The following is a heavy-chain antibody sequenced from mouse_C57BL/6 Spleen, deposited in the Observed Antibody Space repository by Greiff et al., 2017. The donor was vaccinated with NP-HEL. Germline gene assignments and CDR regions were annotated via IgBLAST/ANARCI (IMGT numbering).Heavy chain of an antibody. V-gene: IGHV1-26*01. CDR1: GYTFTDYY. CDR3: ARRSYGNSPWFAY. Sequence: PLPPSGPELVKPGASVKISCKASGYTFTDYYMNWVKQSHGKSLEWIGDINPNNGGTSYNQKFKGKATLTVDKSSSTAYMELRSLTSEDSAVYYCARRSYGNSPWFAYWGQGTLVTVSA. D-gene: IGHD2-1*01. J-gene: IGHJ3*01. CDR2: INPNNGGT.